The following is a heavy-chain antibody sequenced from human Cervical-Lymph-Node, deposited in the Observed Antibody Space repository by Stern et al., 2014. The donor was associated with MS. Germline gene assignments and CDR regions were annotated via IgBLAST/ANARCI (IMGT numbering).Heavy chain of an antibody. V-gene: IGHV3-33*01. CDR2: IWYDGSNK. CDR1: GFTFSSYG. Sequence: VQLVESGGGVVQPGRSLRLSCAASGFTFSSYGMHWVRQVPGKGLEWVAVIWYDGSNKYYADSVKGRFTISRDNSKNTLYLQMNSLRAEDTAVYYCARSSSPSPYYYYGMDVWGQGTTVTVSS. CDR3: ARSSSPSPYYYYGMDV. D-gene: IGHD6-13*01. J-gene: IGHJ6*02.